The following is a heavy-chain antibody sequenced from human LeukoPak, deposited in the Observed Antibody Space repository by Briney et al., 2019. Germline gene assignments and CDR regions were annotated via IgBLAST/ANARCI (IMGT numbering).Heavy chain of an antibody. CDR1: GYSFTSYW. Sequence: GETLKIPCKGSGYSFTSYWIGWVRQMPGKGLEWMGIIYSPSFQGQVTISADKSISTAYLRWSSLKASDTAMYYCARQGRWLQAGWFDPWGQGTLVTVSS. CDR3: ARQGRWLQAGWFDP. CDR2: IY. J-gene: IGHJ5*02. V-gene: IGHV5-51*01. D-gene: IGHD5-24*01.